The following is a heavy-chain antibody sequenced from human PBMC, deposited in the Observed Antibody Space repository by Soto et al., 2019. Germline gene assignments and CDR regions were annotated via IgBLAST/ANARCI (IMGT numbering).Heavy chain of an antibody. J-gene: IGHJ6*02. Sequence: QVQLVQSGAEVKKPGASVKVSCKASGFTFTNYFFHWVRQAPRQGLEWMGIISPDDGSTNYVQSLQGRVSMTSDTSTSTVYMELSSMRSEDTAVYYCARGDGRGSSGFYYYCGMDVWGHGTTVTVSS. V-gene: IGHV1-46*01. CDR2: ISPDDGST. D-gene: IGHD6-25*01. CDR1: GFTFTNYF. CDR3: ARGDGRGSSGFYYYCGMDV.